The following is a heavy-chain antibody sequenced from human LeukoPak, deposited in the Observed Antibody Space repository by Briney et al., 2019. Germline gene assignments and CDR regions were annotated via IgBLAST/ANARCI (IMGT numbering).Heavy chain of an antibody. D-gene: IGHD3-3*02. Sequence: SSETLSLTCTVSGGSISSSSYYWGWIRQPPGRGLEWIGSIYYSGSTYYNPSLKSRVTISVDTSKNQFSLKLSSVTAADTAVYYCARDSTGYWYFDLWGRGTLVSVSS. V-gene: IGHV4-39*02. CDR1: GGSISSSSYY. J-gene: IGHJ2*01. CDR3: ARDSTGYWYFDL. CDR2: IYYSGST.